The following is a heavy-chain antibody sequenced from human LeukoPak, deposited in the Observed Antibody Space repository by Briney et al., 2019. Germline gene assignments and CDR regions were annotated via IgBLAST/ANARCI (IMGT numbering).Heavy chain of an antibody. Sequence: SETLSLTCTVSGGSISISYYYWGWIRQPPGKGLEWIGSIHYSGSTYYNPSLKSRVTISVDTSKNQFSLKLSSVTVANTAVYYCASLYSSSWPTLDYWGQGTLVTVSS. CDR2: IHYSGST. D-gene: IGHD6-13*01. CDR1: GGSISISYYY. V-gene: IGHV4-39*01. CDR3: ASLYSSSWPTLDY. J-gene: IGHJ4*02.